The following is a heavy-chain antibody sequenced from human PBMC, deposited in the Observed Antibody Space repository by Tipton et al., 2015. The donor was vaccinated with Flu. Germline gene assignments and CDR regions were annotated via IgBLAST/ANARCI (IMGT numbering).Heavy chain of an antibody. D-gene: IGHD3-10*01. CDR1: GYSISSAYY. J-gene: IGHJ4*02. CDR2: IYHSGST. CDR3: ARGWGKYYGLGTYYKF. Sequence: TLSLTCVVSGYSISSAYYWGWVRQPPGKGLEWIGTIYHSGSTYYNPSLKSRVTISVDTSKNHFSLRLDSMTAADMAVYYCARGWGKYYGLGTYYKFWGQGTLVTVSS. V-gene: IGHV4-38-2*01.